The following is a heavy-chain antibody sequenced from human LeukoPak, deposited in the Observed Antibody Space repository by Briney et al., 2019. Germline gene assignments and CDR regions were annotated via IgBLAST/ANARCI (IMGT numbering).Heavy chain of an antibody. D-gene: IGHD3-9*01. CDR1: AGSISSGGYS. CDR2: IYHSGST. V-gene: IGHV4-30-2*01. J-gene: IGHJ6*02. CDR3: ARDTSTGNYGMDV. Sequence: PSETLSLTSAVSAGSISSGGYSWSWIRQPPGKGLEWIGYIYHSGSTYYNPSLKSRVTISVDRSKNQFSLKLSSVTAADTAVYYCARDTSTGNYGMDVWGQGTTVTVSS.